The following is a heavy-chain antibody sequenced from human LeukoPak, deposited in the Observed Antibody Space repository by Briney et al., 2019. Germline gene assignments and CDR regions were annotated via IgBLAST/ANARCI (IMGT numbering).Heavy chain of an antibody. CDR2: IRNKANNYAT. CDR3: VRGAASGSYYGLGV. Sequence: GGSLRLSCAASGFTFSDSTMHWVRQASGKGLEWVGRIRNKANNYATAYATSVKGRFTLSRDDSKNTAYLQTNSLKTEDTALYYCVRGAASGSYYGLGVWGQGATVTVSS. D-gene: IGHD1-26*01. V-gene: IGHV3-73*01. CDR1: GFTFSDST. J-gene: IGHJ6*02.